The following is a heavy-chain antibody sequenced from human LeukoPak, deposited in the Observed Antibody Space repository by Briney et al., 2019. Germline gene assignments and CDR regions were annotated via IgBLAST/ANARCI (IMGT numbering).Heavy chain of an antibody. J-gene: IGHJ3*02. CDR2: ISAYNGNT. V-gene: IGHV1-18*01. Sequence: ASVKVSCKASGYTFTSFGISWVRQAPGQGLEWMGWISAYNGNTNYAQKLQGRVTMTTDTSTSTAYMELRSLRSDDTAVYYCARDEDAQYAFDIWGQGTMVTVPS. CDR1: GYTFTSFG. CDR3: ARDEDAQYAFDI.